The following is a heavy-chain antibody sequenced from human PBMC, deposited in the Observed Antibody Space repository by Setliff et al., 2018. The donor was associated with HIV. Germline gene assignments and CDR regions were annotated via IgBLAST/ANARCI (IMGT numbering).Heavy chain of an antibody. J-gene: IGHJ4*02. D-gene: IGHD4-17*01. V-gene: IGHV4-59*11. CDR3: AKGAGFYGDYTFDH. Sequence: LSLTCTVSGPSINIHYWSWIRQSPGKGFEWIGYIYSTGSTNYNPSLQSRVTIPMVASRNQFSLKVTSVTAADTAVYYCAKGAGFYGDYTFDHWGQGRQVTVSS. CDR2: IYSTGST. CDR1: GPSINIHY.